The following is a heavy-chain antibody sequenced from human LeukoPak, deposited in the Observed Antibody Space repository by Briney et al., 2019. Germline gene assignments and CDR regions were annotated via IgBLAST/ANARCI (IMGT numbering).Heavy chain of an antibody. V-gene: IGHV3-48*04. Sequence: PGGSLRLSCAASGFTFSRYRMNWVRQAPGKGLEWVSHISSSSSTIYYADSVKGRFTISRDNAKNSLYLQMNSLRAEDTALYYCARDPRGTCSGGSCYYPSYYFDYWGQGTLVTVSS. D-gene: IGHD2-15*01. CDR1: GFTFSRYR. J-gene: IGHJ4*02. CDR2: ISSSSSTI. CDR3: ARDPRGTCSGGSCYYPSYYFDY.